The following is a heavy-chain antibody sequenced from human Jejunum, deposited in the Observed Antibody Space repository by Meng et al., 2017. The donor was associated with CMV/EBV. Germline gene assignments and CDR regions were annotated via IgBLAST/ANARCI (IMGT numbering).Heavy chain of an antibody. CDR3: ARDSHSNIRASD. CDR2: IFSDGTT. V-gene: IGHV3-53*01. J-gene: IGHJ4*02. CDR1: GFTVGTHY. Sequence: APGFTVGTHYMTSVRQAPGKGLEWVSIIFSDGTTYYADSVKGRFTISRDTSKNTVYLQMNSLRPEDTAVYHCARDSHSNIRASDWGPGTLVTVSS. D-gene: IGHD1/OR15-1a*01.